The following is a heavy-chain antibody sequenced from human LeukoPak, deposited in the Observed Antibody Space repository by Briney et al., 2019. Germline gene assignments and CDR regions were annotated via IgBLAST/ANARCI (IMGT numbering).Heavy chain of an antibody. Sequence: ASVKVSCKASGYTFTGYYMHWVRQAPGQGLEWMGWINPNSGGTNYAQKFQGRVTMTRDTSISTAYMELSRLRSDDTAVYYCARDQVNSAIAAAGRAENDYWGQGTLVTVSS. CDR2: INPNSGGT. CDR3: ARDQVNSAIAAAGRAENDY. J-gene: IGHJ4*02. V-gene: IGHV1-2*02. CDR1: GYTFTGYY. D-gene: IGHD6-13*01.